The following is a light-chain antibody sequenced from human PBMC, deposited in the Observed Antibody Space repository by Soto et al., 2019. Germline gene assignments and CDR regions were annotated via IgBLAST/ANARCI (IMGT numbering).Light chain of an antibody. CDR1: QSISSW. V-gene: IGKV1-5*03. CDR2: RAS. CDR3: QQYDTYSPYT. Sequence: DIQMTQFPSTLSASVGDRVSITCRASQSISSWLAWYQQKPGKAPNLLIYRASTLKSGVPSRFSGSGSGTEFTLTISSLQPDDFATYYCQQYDTYSPYTFGQGTKLEIK. J-gene: IGKJ2*01.